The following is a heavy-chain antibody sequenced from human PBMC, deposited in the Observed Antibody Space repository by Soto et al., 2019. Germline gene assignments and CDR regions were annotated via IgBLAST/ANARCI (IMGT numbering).Heavy chain of an antibody. CDR2: ISAYNGNT. Sequence: ASVKVSCKASGYTFTSYGISWVRQAPRQGLEWMGWISAYNGNTNYAQKLQGRVTMTTDTSTSTAYMELRSLRSDDTAVYYCARTHPSYYYSSVCLQRWGQGTLVTVSS. D-gene: IGHD3-22*01. CDR1: GYTFTSYG. V-gene: IGHV1-18*01. CDR3: ARTHPSYYYSSVCLQR. J-gene: IGHJ1*01.